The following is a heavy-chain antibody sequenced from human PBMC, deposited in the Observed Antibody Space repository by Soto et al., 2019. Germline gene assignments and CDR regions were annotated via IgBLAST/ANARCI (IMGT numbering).Heavy chain of an antibody. CDR2: ILHDGSAE. CDR1: GFTFTSYG. CDR3: ARSRDGYSFYFYYGMDG. Sequence: PGVSLILSCAASGFTFTSYGMHWVRQAPGKGLEWMALILHDGSAEYYADSVKGRFTISRDNSKNTLYLQMNSLRAEDTAVYYCARSRDGYSFYFYYGMDGWGQGTTVTVSS. J-gene: IGHJ6*02. D-gene: IGHD4-4*01. V-gene: IGHV3-30*03.